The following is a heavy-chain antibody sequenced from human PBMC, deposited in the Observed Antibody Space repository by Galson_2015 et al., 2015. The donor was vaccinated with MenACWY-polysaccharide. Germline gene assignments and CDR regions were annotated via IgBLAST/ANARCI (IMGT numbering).Heavy chain of an antibody. CDR3: ARDTPGIEDFDY. CDR2: IDTSGTST. D-gene: IGHD1-1*01. V-gene: IGHV3-48*03. CDR1: GFTFRSHD. J-gene: IGHJ4*02. Sequence: PRLSCAVSGFTFRSHDMNWVRQAPGKGLEWVSYIDTSGTSTKYADSVKGRFIMSRDNAKNSLYLQMNSLRLEDTAVYYCARDTPGIEDFDYWGQGSLVTVSS.